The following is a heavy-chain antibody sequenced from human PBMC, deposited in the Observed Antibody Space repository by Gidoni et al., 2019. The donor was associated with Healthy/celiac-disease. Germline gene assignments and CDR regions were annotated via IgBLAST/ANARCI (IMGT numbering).Heavy chain of an antibody. CDR2: ISSSGSTI. D-gene: IGHD3-3*01. V-gene: IGHV3-48*03. CDR3: ARQGYDFWSAYYYPFDY. J-gene: IGHJ4*02. CDR1: GFTFSSYE. Sequence: EVQLVESGGGLVQPGGSLRLSCAASGFTFSSYEMNWVRQAPGKGLEWVSYISSSGSTIYYADTVKGRFTISRDNAKNSLYLQMNSLRAEDTAVYYCARQGYDFWSAYYYPFDYWGQGTLVTVSS.